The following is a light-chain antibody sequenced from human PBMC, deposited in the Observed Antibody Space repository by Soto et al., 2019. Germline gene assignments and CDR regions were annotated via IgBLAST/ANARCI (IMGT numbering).Light chain of an antibody. Sequence: DIQMTQSPSSLSASVGDRVTITCRASQSIDTYLNWYQQKPGKAPKFLIYAASSLRSGVPSRFSGGGSGTDFTLTISSLQPEDFATYYCQQSYSTPHTFGQGTRLEIK. CDR1: QSIDTY. CDR3: QQSYSTPHT. CDR2: AAS. J-gene: IGKJ5*01. V-gene: IGKV1-39*01.